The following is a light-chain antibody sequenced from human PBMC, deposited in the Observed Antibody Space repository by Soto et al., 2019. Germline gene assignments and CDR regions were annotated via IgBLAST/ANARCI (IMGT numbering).Light chain of an antibody. J-gene: IGLJ2*01. CDR2: GNS. V-gene: IGLV1-40*01. CDR3: QSYDSSQSGSV. CDR1: SSNIGAGYD. Sequence: QSVLTQPPSVSGAPGQRVTISCTGSSSNIGAGYDVPWYQQLPGTAPKLLIYGNSNRPSGFPDRFSGSKSGTSASLAITGLQAEDEADYYCQSYDSSQSGSVFGGGTKLTVL.